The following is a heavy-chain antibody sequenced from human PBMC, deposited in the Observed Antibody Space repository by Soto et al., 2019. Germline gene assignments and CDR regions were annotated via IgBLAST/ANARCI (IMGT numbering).Heavy chain of an antibody. Sequence: GGSLRLSCATSGFTFSSYGMHWVRQPPGKGLEWVAIIWYDGFIKYYADSVKGRFTISRDNSKDTLYLQMDSLRAEDTAVYYCARGTGYNYGRQHWGQGTLVTVSS. CDR1: GFTFSSYG. V-gene: IGHV3-33*03. CDR2: IWYDGFIK. J-gene: IGHJ1*01. D-gene: IGHD5-18*01. CDR3: ARGTGYNYGRQH.